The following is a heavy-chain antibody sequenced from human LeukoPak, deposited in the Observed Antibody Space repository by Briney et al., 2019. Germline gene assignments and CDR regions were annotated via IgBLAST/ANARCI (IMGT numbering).Heavy chain of an antibody. V-gene: IGHV4-39*01. J-gene: IGHJ5*02. CDR3: ARQGGSPDWFDP. Sequence: SEALSLTCTVSGGSITSSAYYWGWVRPPRGKGLEWIGNIYYSGRAYYNPSLKSRVTISVHTSKNQFSLKLTSVTAADTAVYYCARQGGSPDWFDPWGQGTLVTVSS. D-gene: IGHD1-26*01. CDR2: IYYSGRA. CDR1: GGSITSSAYY.